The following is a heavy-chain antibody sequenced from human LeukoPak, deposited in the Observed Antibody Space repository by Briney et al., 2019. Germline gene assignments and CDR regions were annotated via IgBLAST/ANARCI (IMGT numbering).Heavy chain of an antibody. Sequence: SETLSLTCAVYGGSFSGYYWSWIRQPPGKGLEWIGEINHSGSTNYNPSLKSRVTISVDTSKNQFSLKLSSVTAADTAVYYCARGTGTYWFDPWGQGTLVTVSS. CDR1: GGSFSGYY. D-gene: IGHD1-7*01. CDR2: INHSGST. CDR3: ARGTGTYWFDP. J-gene: IGHJ5*02. V-gene: IGHV4-34*01.